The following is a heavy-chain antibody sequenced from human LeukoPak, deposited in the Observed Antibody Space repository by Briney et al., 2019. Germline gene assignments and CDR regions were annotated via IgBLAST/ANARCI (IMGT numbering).Heavy chain of an antibody. CDR3: AREETDWSSLGYYYHYMDV. V-gene: IGHV4-34*01. D-gene: IGHD3-9*01. CDR2: INHSGST. CDR1: GGSFSGYY. J-gene: IGHJ6*03. Sequence: PSETLSLACAVYGGSFSGYYWSWIRQPPGKGLEWIGEINHSGSTNYKPSLTSRLTISIDASKNQFSLKLGSVTAADTAMYYCAREETDWSSLGYYYHYMDVWGKGTTVTISS.